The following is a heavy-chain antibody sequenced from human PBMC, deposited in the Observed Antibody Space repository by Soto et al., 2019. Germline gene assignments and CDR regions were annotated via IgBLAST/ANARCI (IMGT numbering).Heavy chain of an antibody. CDR2: ISHDGSIT. Sequence: GGSLRLSCAASGFNFSSYAMHWVRQAPGKGLEWVAVISHDGSITYYSDSVKGRFTMSRDNSNNTLFLQMSSLRSEDTAIYYCAKDEYWESHFYYFMDLWGRGTAVTVSS. V-gene: IGHV3-30*15. CDR3: AKDEYWESHFYYFMDL. CDR1: GFNFSSYA. D-gene: IGHD1-26*01. J-gene: IGHJ6*03.